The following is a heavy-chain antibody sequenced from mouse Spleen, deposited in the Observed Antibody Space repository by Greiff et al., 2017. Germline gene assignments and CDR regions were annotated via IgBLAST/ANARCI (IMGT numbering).Heavy chain of an antibody. CDR3: ARHHSSGYYFDY. D-gene: IGHD3-1*01. V-gene: IGHV2-6-1*01. Sequence: QVQLKESGPGLVAPSQSLSITCTISGFSLTSYGVHWVRQPPGKGLEWLVVIWSDGSTTYNSALKSRLSISKDNSKSQVFLKMNSLQTDDTAMYYCARHHSSGYYFDYWGQGTTLTVSS. CDR2: IWSDGST. CDR1: GFSLTSYG. J-gene: IGHJ2*01.